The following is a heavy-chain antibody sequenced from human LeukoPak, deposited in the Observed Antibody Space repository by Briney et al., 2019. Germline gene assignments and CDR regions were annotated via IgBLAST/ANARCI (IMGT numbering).Heavy chain of an antibody. D-gene: IGHD3-22*01. V-gene: IGHV4-61*01. Sequence: PSETLSLTCAVSGYSISSSYYWSWIRQPPGKGLEWIGYIYYSGSTNYNPSLKSRVTISVDTSKNQFSLKLSSVTAADTAVYYCARSYYYDSSGYSFDYWGQGTLVTVSS. J-gene: IGHJ4*02. CDR3: ARSYYYDSSGYSFDY. CDR1: GYSISSSYY. CDR2: IYYSGST.